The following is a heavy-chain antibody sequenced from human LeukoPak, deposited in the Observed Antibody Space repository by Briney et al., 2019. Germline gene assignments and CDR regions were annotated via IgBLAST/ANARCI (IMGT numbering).Heavy chain of an antibody. Sequence: GRSLRLSCAASGFTFSSYGMHWVRQAPGKGLEWVAVIWYDGSNKYYADSVKGRFTISRDNSKNTLYLQMNSLRAEDTAVYYCARVAYFDWLPLNPWFDPWGQGTPVTVSS. CDR1: GFTFSSYG. CDR2: IWYDGSNK. V-gene: IGHV3-33*01. D-gene: IGHD3-9*01. J-gene: IGHJ5*02. CDR3: ARVAYFDWLPLNPWFDP.